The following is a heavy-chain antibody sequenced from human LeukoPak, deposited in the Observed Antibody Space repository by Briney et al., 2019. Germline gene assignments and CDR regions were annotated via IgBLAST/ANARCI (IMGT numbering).Heavy chain of an antibody. V-gene: IGHV4-30-4*08. CDR3: ARVFCSGGSCYSPDWFDP. CDR2: IYYSGST. D-gene: IGHD2-15*01. CDR1: GGSISSGDYY. J-gene: IGHJ5*02. Sequence: SQTLSLTCTVSGGSISSGDYYLSWIRQPPGKGLEWIGYIYYSGSTYYNPSLKSRVTISVDTSKNQFSLKLSSVTAADTAVYYCARVFCSGGSCYSPDWFDPWGQGTLVTVSS.